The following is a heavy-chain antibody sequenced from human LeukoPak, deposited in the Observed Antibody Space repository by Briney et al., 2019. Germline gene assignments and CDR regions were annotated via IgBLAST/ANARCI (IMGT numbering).Heavy chain of an antibody. CDR1: GGSISPYF. J-gene: IGHJ4*02. D-gene: IGHD2-15*01. CDR2: IYYSGPT. CDR3: ARDRASAGGFDY. Sequence: SETLSLTCSVSGGSISPYFWGWIRQPPGKGREWIGYIYYSGPTNYNPSLQGRVTISVATSKNQFSLKLSSVTATDTALYYCARDRASAGGFDYWGQGTLVTVSS. V-gene: IGHV4-59*01.